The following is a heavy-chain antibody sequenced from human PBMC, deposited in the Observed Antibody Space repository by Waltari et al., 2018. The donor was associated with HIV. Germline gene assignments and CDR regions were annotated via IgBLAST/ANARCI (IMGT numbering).Heavy chain of an antibody. CDR2: IYISGST. CDR1: GGSLSSGSYY. J-gene: IGHJ5*02. Sequence: QVQLQESGPGLVKPSQTLSLTCTVSGGSLSSGSYYWSWTRQPAGKGLEWIGRIYISGSTNYNPALKSRVTISVDTSKNHFSLKLSSVTAADTAVYYCARGVPAATDWFDPWGQGTLVTVSS. V-gene: IGHV4-61*02. CDR3: ARGVPAATDWFDP. D-gene: IGHD2-2*01.